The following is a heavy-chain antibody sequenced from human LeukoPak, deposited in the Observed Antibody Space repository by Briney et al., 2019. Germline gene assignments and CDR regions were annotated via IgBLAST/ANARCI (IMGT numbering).Heavy chain of an antibody. CDR1: GFTFSSYS. D-gene: IGHD3-10*01. J-gene: IGHJ5*02. V-gene: IGHV3-21*01. CDR3: ARWFGDPGWFDP. CDR2: ISSSSYI. Sequence: GGSLRLSCAASGFTFSSYSMNWVRQAPGKGLEWVSSISSSSYIYYADSVKGRFTISRDNAKNSLYLQMNSLRAEDTAVYYCARWFGDPGWFDPWGQGTLVTVSS.